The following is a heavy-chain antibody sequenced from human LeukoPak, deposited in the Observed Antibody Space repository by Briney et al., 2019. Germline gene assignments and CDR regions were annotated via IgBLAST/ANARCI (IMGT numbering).Heavy chain of an antibody. Sequence: ASVKVSCKASGYTFTSYGISWVRQAPGQGLEWMGWISAYNGNTNYAQKLQGRVTMTTDTSTSTAYMELRSLRSDDTAVYYCAREVGLWFGELGPFDYWGQGTLVTVSS. CDR1: GYTFTSYG. CDR2: ISAYNGNT. J-gene: IGHJ4*02. D-gene: IGHD3-10*01. CDR3: AREVGLWFGELGPFDY. V-gene: IGHV1-18*01.